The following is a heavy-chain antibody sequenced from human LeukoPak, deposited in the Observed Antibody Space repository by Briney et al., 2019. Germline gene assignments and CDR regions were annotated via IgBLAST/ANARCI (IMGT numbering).Heavy chain of an antibody. CDR2: FYYSGRT. D-gene: IGHD3-22*01. CDR1: GGSISSYY. V-gene: IGHV4-59*01. Sequence: SETLSLTCTVSGGSISSYYWSWIRRPPGKGLEWIGYFYYSGRTNYNPSRKRRVTISVDTSKNQFSLKLSSVTAADTAVYYCARIYYDSSGYYYFDYWGQGTLVTVSS. CDR3: ARIYYDSSGYYYFDY. J-gene: IGHJ4*02.